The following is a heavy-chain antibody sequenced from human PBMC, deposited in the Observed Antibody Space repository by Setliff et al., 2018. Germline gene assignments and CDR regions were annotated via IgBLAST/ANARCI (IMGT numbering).Heavy chain of an antibody. Sequence: SETLSLTCTVSGDSIYNHFWSWVRQPPGKGLEWIGYIYSTGSTNYNPSLKSRVAISIDTSKNQFSLTLSSVTAADTAVYYCARHVGSRGRGYNYYYYYMDVWGKGTTVTVSS. CDR2: IYSTGST. D-gene: IGHD3-10*01. CDR3: ARHVGSRGRGYNYYYYYMDV. CDR1: GDSIYNHF. V-gene: IGHV4-59*08. J-gene: IGHJ6*03.